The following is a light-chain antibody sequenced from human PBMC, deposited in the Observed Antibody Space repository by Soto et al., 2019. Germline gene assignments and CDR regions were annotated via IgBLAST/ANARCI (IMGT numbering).Light chain of an antibody. Sequence: QSALTQPASVSGSPGQSITISCTGTSSDVGAYNYVSWYQQHPGKAPKLMIYDVSNRPSGVSNRFSGSKSVNTASLTISGLQAEDEADYYCSSYASSSTLVIFGGGTKVTVL. CDR2: DVS. CDR3: SSYASSSTLVI. V-gene: IGLV2-14*03. J-gene: IGLJ2*01. CDR1: SSDVGAYNY.